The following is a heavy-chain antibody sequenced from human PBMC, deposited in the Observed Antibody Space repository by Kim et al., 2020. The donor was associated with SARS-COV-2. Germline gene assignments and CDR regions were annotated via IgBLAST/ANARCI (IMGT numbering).Heavy chain of an antibody. D-gene: IGHD3-22*01. CDR2: INHSGST. CDR3: ARGQTETMIVVIIVGAFDI. CDR1: GGSFSGYY. J-gene: IGHJ3*02. V-gene: IGHV4-34*01. Sequence: SETLSLICAVYGGSFSGYYWSWIRQPPGKGLEWIGEINHSGSTNYNPSLKSRVTISVDTSKNQFSLKLSSVTAADTAVYYCARGQTETMIVVIIVGAFDIWGQGTMVTVSS.